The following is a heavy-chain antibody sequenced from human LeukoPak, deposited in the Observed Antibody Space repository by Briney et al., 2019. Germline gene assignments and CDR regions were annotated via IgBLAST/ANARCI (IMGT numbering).Heavy chain of an antibody. CDR2: INHSGST. V-gene: IGHV4-34*01. J-gene: IGHJ5*02. D-gene: IGHD4-11*01. Sequence: PSETLSLTCAVYGGSFSGYYWSWVRQPPGKGLEWIGEINHSGSTNYNPSLKRRVTISVDTSKNQFSLKLSSVTAADTAVYYCAREYIRYSNYGVGFDPWGQGTLVTVSS. CDR1: GGSFSGYY. CDR3: AREYIRYSNYGVGFDP.